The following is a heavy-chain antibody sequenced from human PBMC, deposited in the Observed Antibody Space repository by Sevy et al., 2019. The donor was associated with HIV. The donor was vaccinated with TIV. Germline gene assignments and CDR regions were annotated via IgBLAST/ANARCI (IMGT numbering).Heavy chain of an antibody. CDR2: IYYSGST. CDR3: ARVPNYYGSGGYWIDY. D-gene: IGHD3-10*01. V-gene: IGHV4-59*01. Sequence: SETLSLTCTVSGGSISSYYWSWIRQSPGKGLEWIGYIYYSGSTNYNPSLKSRVTISVDTSKNQFSLKLSSVTAADTAVYYCARVPNYYGSGGYWIDYWGQGTLVTVSS. J-gene: IGHJ4*02. CDR1: GGSISSYY.